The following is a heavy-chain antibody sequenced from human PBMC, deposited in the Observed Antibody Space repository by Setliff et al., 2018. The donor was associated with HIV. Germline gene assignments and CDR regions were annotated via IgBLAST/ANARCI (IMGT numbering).Heavy chain of an antibody. CDR1: GYTFTTYW. CDR3: ARHTRRLELLEWLSTSYYYFYYMDV. V-gene: IGHV5-51*01. J-gene: IGHJ6*03. CDR2: IYPSDSDT. D-gene: IGHD3-3*01. Sequence: PGESLKISCKGSGYTFTTYWIGWVRQMPGKGPEWIGVIYPSDSDTKYSPSFQDHVTISVDKSINTAYLKWSSLQASDTAVYYCARHTRRLELLEWLSTSYYYFYYMDVWGGGTTVTVS.